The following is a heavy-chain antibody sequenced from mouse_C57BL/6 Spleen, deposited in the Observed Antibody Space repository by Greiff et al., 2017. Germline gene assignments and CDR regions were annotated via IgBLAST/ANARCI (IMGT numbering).Heavy chain of an antibody. J-gene: IGHJ3*01. V-gene: IGHV1-64*01. D-gene: IGHD2-4*01. Sequence: QVQLQQSGAELVKPGASVKLSCKASGYTFTSYWMHWVKQRPGQGLEWIGMIHPNSGSTNYTEKFKSKATLTVDKSSSTAYLQLSSLTSEDAAVYYCTRAGDYAWFAYWGQGTLVTVSA. CDR2: IHPNSGST. CDR1: GYTFTSYW. CDR3: TRAGDYAWFAY.